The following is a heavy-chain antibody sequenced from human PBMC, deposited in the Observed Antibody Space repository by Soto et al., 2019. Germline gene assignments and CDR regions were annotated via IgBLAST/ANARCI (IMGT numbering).Heavy chain of an antibody. CDR3: ARRYSSAFDI. J-gene: IGHJ3*02. D-gene: IGHD6-13*01. CDR2: IYYSGST. Sequence: PSETLSLTCTVSGGSISSSSYYWGWLRQPPGKGLEWIGNIYYSGSTYYNPSLKSRVTISVDTSKNQFSLKLSSVTAADTAVYYCARRYSSAFDIWGQGTIVTVSS. CDR1: GGSISSSSYY. V-gene: IGHV4-39*07.